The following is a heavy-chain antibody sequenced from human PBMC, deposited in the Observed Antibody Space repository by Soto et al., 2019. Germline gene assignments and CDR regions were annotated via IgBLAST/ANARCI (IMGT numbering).Heavy chain of an antibody. Sequence: QVQLQESGPGLVKPSETLSLSCSVSGGSISGHYWSWVRQTPGKGLEWIGYMYYSGSTNYNPSLMSRVTISVDTSKNHFSLRLTSVTAADTAVYYCARGPYYDLIWNYYYMDVWGKGTTVTVSS. CDR3: ARGPYYDLIWNYYYMDV. V-gene: IGHV4-59*08. J-gene: IGHJ6*03. CDR2: MYYSGST. CDR1: GGSISGHY. D-gene: IGHD3-16*01.